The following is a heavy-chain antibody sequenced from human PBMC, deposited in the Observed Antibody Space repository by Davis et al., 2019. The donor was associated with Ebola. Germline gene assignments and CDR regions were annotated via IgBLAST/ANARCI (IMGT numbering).Heavy chain of an antibody. CDR1: GFTFSSYA. Sequence: GGSLRLSCAASGFTFSSYAMNWVRQAPGRGLEWVSVLYSGGSAYYADSVRGRFTISRDNSRNTLYLQMNDLRAEDTGVYYCARELSAFSGYYDWGQGTLVSVSS. V-gene: IGHV3-66*01. J-gene: IGHJ4*02. CDR3: ARELSAFSGYYD. CDR2: LYSGGSA. D-gene: IGHD3-22*01.